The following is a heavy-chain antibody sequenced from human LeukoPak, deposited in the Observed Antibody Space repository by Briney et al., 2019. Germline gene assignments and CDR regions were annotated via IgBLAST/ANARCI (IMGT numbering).Heavy chain of an antibody. V-gene: IGHV1-2*02. Sequence: ASVKVSCKASGYTFTGYYMHWVRQAPGQGLEWMGWINPNSGGTNYAQKFQGRVTMTRDTSISTAYMELSRLRSDDTAVYYCARYAGEQLAQIDYWGQGTLVTVSS. CDR1: GYTFTGYY. CDR2: INPNSGGT. CDR3: ARYAGEQLAQIDY. D-gene: IGHD6-6*01. J-gene: IGHJ4*02.